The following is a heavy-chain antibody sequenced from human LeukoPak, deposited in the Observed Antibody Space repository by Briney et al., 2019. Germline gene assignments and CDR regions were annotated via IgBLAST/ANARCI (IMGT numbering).Heavy chain of an antibody. CDR2: VYRSGHT. V-gene: IGHV4-38-2*01. Sequence: GSLRLSRAASGFTLSSYEMNWVRQAPGKGLEWVGSVYRSGHTYYNESLKSRVTISVETSETQFSLRMTSVTAADTAMYYCVRGMSGGDAFDVWGQGTVVIVSS. J-gene: IGHJ3*01. CDR1: GFTLSSYE. D-gene: IGHD1-14*01. CDR3: VRGMSGGDAFDV.